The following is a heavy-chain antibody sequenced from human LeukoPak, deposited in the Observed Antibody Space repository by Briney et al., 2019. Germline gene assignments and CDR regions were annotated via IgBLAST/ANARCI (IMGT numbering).Heavy chain of an antibody. J-gene: IGHJ5*02. CDR2: IIPIFGTA. CDR3: AREGRQLVLINWFDP. CDR1: GGTFTSYA. V-gene: IGHV1-69*01. D-gene: IGHD6-13*01. Sequence: GASVKVSCKASGGTFTSYAISWVRQAPGQGLEWMGGIIPIFGTANYAQKFQGRVTITADESTSTAYMELSSLRSEDTAVYYCAREGRQLVLINWFDPWGQGTLVTVSS.